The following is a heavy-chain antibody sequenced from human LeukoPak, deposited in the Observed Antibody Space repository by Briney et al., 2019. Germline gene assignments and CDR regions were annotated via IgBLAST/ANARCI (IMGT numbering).Heavy chain of an antibody. CDR3: AAELKVGDVYFDP. CDR1: GFTFRTSV. D-gene: IGHD3-3*01. J-gene: IGHJ5*02. CDR2: MAVDSGST. Sequence: GASVKVSCKASGFTFRTSVMHWVRLTRGQRREWIGWMAVDSGSTNYAQKFQGRVTLTGDMSTNTAYVEVSSLTPEDTATYYCAAELKVGDVYFDPWGQGTLVTVSS. V-gene: IGHV1-58*02.